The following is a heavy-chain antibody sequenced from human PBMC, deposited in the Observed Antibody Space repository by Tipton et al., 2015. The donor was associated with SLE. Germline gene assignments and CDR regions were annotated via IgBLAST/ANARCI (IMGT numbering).Heavy chain of an antibody. CDR3: ARDGPYYDFWSGMGTFDI. Sequence: TLSLTCSVSGDSIISSSYYWGWIRRPPGKGLEWIGSMYYSGSTYYNPSLKSRVTMSVDTSKNQFSLMLRSVTAADTAVYYCARDGPYYDFWSGMGTFDIWGQGTMVTVSS. CDR1: GDSIISSSYY. V-gene: IGHV4-39*07. D-gene: IGHD3-3*01. J-gene: IGHJ3*02. CDR2: MYYSGST.